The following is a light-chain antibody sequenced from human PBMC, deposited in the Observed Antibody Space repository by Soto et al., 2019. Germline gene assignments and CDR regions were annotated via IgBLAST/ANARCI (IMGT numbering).Light chain of an antibody. Sequence: EILMTQSPATLSVSPGERATLYCRASQSVNTHLXXXXLXXGPXXXPXXXXXXPXACAXAARFSGSESGTEFTLTVSSLQSEDFAIYYCQQYNNWAPITFVQGTRLEV. CDR2: XXX. V-gene: IGKV3-15*01. CDR1: QSVNTH. J-gene: IGKJ5*01. CDR3: QQYNNWAPIT.